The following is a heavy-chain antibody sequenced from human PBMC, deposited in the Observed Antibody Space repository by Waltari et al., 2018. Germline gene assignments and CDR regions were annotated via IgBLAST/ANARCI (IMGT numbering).Heavy chain of an antibody. Sequence: EVQLVESGGGLFQPGWSWRLSCAASGFNGTNNYMSWVRQAPGRGLEWLSVIHVDGVTHYADSVKGRFTISKDNSKNTLYLQMNNLRAEDTAVYYCAKDPGYNSGTYYGDYWGQGTLVTVSS. D-gene: IGHD3-10*01. V-gene: IGHV3-53*01. CDR1: GFNGTNNY. CDR2: IHVDGVT. J-gene: IGHJ4*02. CDR3: AKDPGYNSGTYYGDY.